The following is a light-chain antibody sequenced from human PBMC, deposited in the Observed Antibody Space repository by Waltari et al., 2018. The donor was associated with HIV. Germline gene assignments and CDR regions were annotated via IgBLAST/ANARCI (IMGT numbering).Light chain of an antibody. V-gene: IGLV1-40*01. CDR2: GNS. Sequence: QSVLTQPPSVSGAPGPRVTIPCTGSSPNIGAGYDVHWYQQLPGTAPKLPSYGNSNRPSGVPDRFSGSKSGTSASLAITGLQAEDEADYYCQSYDSSLSGWVFGGGTKLTVL. CDR3: QSYDSSLSGWV. J-gene: IGLJ3*02. CDR1: SPNIGAGYD.